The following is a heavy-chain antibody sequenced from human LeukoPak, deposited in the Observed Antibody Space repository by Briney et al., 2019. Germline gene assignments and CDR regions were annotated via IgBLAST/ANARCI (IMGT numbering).Heavy chain of an antibody. J-gene: IGHJ4*02. CDR2: IYYSGST. CDR1: GGSISSYY. CDR3: ATGRDGSNVDYFDY. Sequence: PSETLSLTCTVSGGSISSYYWSWIRQPPGKGLEWIGYIYYSGSTNYNPSLKSRVTISVDTSKNQFSLKLSSVTAADTAVYYCATGRDGSNVDYFDYWGQGTLVTVSS. V-gene: IGHV4-59*01. D-gene: IGHD5-24*01.